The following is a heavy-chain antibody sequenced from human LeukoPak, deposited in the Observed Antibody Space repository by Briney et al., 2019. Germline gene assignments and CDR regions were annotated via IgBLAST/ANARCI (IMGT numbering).Heavy chain of an antibody. V-gene: IGHV4-59*08. J-gene: IGHJ4*02. CDR2: IYYSGST. CDR1: GGSISSYY. CDR3: ARVIHGFGEYYFDY. D-gene: IGHD3-10*01. Sequence: SETLSLTCTVSGGSISSYYWSWIRQPPGKGLEWIGYIYYSGSTNYNPSLESRVTISVDTSKNQFSLKLSSVTAADTAVYYCARVIHGFGEYYFDYWGQGTLVTVSS.